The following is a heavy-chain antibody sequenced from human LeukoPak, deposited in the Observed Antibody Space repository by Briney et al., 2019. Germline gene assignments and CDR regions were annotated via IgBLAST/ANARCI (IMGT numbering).Heavy chain of an antibody. CDR2: IKSTTDGGTS. Sequence: GGSLTLSCAASGLTFSNAYMTWVRQAPGKGLEWVGQIKSTTDGGTSHYAAPVKGRFTISRDDSKNTVYLQLNSLKTEHSAVYYCHTWEGVDWPQGTLVTVSS. CDR3: HTWEGVD. J-gene: IGHJ4*02. D-gene: IGHD3-3*01. V-gene: IGHV3-15*01. CDR1: GLTFSNAY.